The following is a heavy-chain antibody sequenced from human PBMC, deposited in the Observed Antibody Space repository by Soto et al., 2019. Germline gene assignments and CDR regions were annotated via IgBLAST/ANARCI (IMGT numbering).Heavy chain of an antibody. CDR2: ISGSGGGT. CDR3: AKGDSSGWEYNWFDP. CDR1: GFTFSSYS. V-gene: IGHV3-23*01. D-gene: IGHD6-19*01. Sequence: PGGSLRLSCAASGFTFSSYSMNWVRQAPGKGLEWVSYISGSGGGTYYADSVEGRFTISRDNSNNTLYLQMSSLRAEDTAVYYCAKGDSSGWEYNWFDPWGQGTLVTVSS. J-gene: IGHJ5*02.